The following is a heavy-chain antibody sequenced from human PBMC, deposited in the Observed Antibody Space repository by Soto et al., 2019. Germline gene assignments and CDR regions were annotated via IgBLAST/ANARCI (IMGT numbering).Heavy chain of an antibody. J-gene: IGHJ6*03. D-gene: IGHD4-17*01. CDR2: MNPNSGNT. CDR1: GYTLTRYD. V-gene: IGHV1-8*01. Sequence: ASLQVSSKASGYTLTRYDINRVRQAPGPGLEWMGWMNPNSGNTGYAQKFQGRVTMTRNTSISTAYMELSSLGSEDTAVYYCARGSDGDYYLYYYYMDVWGKGTTVIVSS. CDR3: ARGSDGDYYLYYYYMDV.